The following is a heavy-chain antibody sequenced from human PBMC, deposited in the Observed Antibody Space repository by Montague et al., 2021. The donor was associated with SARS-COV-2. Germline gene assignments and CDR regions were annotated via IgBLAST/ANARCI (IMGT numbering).Heavy chain of an antibody. D-gene: IGHD3-10*01. CDR2: SGST. CDR3: AREGSGRGYYYYGMEV. J-gene: IGHJ6*01. Sequence: SGSTNYNPSLKSRVTISVDTSKNQFSLTLRSVTAADTAVYYCAREGSGRGYYYYGMEVWGQGSTV. V-gene: IGHV4-59*01.